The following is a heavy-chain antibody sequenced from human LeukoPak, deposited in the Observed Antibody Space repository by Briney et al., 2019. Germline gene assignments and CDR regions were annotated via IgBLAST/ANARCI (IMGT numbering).Heavy chain of an antibody. V-gene: IGHV3-21*01. CDR3: ARDPAGFREWELLDLDY. CDR2: ISSSSSYI. J-gene: IGHJ4*02. CDR1: GFTFSSYS. Sequence: PGGSLRLSCAASGFTFSSYSMNWVRQAPGKGLEWVSSISSSSSYIYYADSVKGRFTISRDNAKNSLYLQMNSLRAEDTAVYYCARDPAGFREWELLDLDYWGQGTLVTVSS. D-gene: IGHD1-26*01.